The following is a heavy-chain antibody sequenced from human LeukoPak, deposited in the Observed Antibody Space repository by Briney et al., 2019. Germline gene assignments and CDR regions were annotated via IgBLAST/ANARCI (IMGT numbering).Heavy chain of an antibody. CDR1: GGSVNGYY. Sequence: PSETLSLTCTVSGGSVNGYYWNWIRQAPGKGLEWIGFIHYSGLTVYSPSLQSRVSMSVDTSRNQFSLDLSSVTAADTALYYCARDRPEDEWNSLDSWGQGILVTVSS. J-gene: IGHJ4*02. CDR3: ARDRPEDEWNSLDS. V-gene: IGHV4-59*02. D-gene: IGHD1-7*01. CDR2: IHYSGLT.